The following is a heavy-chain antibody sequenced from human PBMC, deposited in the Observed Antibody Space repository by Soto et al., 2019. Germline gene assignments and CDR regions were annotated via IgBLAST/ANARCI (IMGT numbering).Heavy chain of an antibody. V-gene: IGHV1-18*04. Sequence: ASVKVSCKASGYTFTSYGISWVRQAPGQGLEWMGWISAYNGNTNYAQKLQGRVTMTTDTSTSTAYMELRSLRSDDTAVYYCARASYYDFWSGYWGHYYYGMDVWGQGTTVTVSS. D-gene: IGHD3-3*01. CDR3: ARASYYDFWSGYWGHYYYGMDV. CDR2: ISAYNGNT. J-gene: IGHJ6*02. CDR1: GYTFTSYG.